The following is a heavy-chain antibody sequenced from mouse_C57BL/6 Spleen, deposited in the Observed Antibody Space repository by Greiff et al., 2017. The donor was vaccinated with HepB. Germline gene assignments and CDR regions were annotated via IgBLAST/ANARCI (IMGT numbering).Heavy chain of an antibody. Sequence: VQLQQSGAELVKPGASVKLSCTASGFNIKDYYMHWVKQRTEQGLEWIGRIDPEDGETKYAPQFPGKATITADTSSNTAYLQLSSLTSEDTAVDYGAREGGNDRVADWGQGTLVTVSA. J-gene: IGHJ3*01. CDR3: AREGGNDRVAD. CDR2: IDPEDGET. V-gene: IGHV14-2*01. D-gene: IGHD2-2*01. CDR1: GFNIKDYY.